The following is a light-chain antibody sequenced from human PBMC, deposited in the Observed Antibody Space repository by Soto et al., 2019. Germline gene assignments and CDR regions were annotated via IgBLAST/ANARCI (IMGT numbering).Light chain of an antibody. Sequence: ALTQPASVSGSPGQSIAISCTGTSGDVGAYDFVSWHQKHPGKAPKLMIYDVSRRPSGVSDRFSGSKSGNTASLIISGLQAEDEADYYCSSFTGGSTSYVFGTGTKVTVL. CDR1: SGDVGAYDF. CDR2: DVS. V-gene: IGLV2-14*01. CDR3: SSFTGGSTSYV. J-gene: IGLJ1*01.